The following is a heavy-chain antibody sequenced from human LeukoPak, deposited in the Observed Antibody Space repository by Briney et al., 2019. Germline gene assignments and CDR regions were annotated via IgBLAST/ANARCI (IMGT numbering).Heavy chain of an antibody. CDR2: IYYSGST. D-gene: IGHD1-14*01. Sequence: SETLSLTCTVSGGSISSSSYYWGWIRQPPGKGLEWIGSIYYSGSTYYNPSLKSRVTISVDTSKNQFPLKLSSVTAADTAVYYCARLALPDRYSRGVRWFDPWGQGTLVTVSS. CDR1: GGSISSSSYY. CDR3: ARLALPDRYSRGVRWFDP. J-gene: IGHJ5*02. V-gene: IGHV4-39*06.